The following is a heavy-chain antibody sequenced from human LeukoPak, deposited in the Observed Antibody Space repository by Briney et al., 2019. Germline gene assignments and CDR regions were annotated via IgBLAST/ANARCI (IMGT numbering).Heavy chain of an antibody. CDR1: GYDFINYG. CDR2: MNPNSGNT. Sequence: ASVKVSCKASGYDFINYGISWVRQAPGQGLEWMGWMNPNSGNTGYAQKFQGRVTMTRNTSISTAYMELSSLRSEDTAVYYCARVVVAGPRAFDYWGQGTLVTVSS. J-gene: IGHJ4*02. CDR3: ARVVVAGPRAFDY. V-gene: IGHV1-8*02. D-gene: IGHD6-19*01.